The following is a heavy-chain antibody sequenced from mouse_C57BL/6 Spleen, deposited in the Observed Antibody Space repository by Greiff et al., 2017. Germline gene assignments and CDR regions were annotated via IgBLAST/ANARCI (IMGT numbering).Heavy chain of an antibody. V-gene: IGHV2-2*01. CDR1: GFSFTSYG. J-gene: IGHJ2*01. CDR3: ARSTVITPLDD. D-gene: IGHD2-4*01. CDR2: IWSGGST. Sequence: VKLMESGPGLVQPSQSLSITCTVSGFSFTSYGVHWVRQSPGKGLEWMGVIWSGGSTAYNAAFISRLSISKDYAKSQVFFKMNSLKADYTAIDYCARSTVITPLDDWGQGTTLTVSS.